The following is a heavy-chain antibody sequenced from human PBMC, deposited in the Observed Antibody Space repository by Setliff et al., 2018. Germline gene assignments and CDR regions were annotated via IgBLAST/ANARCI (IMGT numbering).Heavy chain of an antibody. CDR2: INPNKDVT. V-gene: IGHV1-2*02. CDR3: ARDGSAFFYEH. D-gene: IGHD1-26*01. Sequence: ASVKVSCKASGYTLTAYYIHWVRQAPGQGLEWLGWINPNKDVTKYAQKFQDRILMTKDTSLNTVYMELRSLRSDDTALYYCARDGSAFFYEHWGQGSLVTVSS. CDR1: GYTLTAYY. J-gene: IGHJ4*02.